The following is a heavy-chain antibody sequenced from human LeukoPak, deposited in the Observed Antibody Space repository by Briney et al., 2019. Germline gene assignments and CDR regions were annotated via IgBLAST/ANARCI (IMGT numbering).Heavy chain of an antibody. J-gene: IGHJ4*02. CDR2: ISGSSSYI. CDR1: GFTFSPYS. Sequence: GGSLRLTCAASGFTFSPYSMNWVRQAPGKGLEWVSSISGSSSYIYYADSVKGRFTISRDNAKNSLYLQMNSLRAEDTAVYYCAREPTEYSSSSAEIFDYWGQGTLVTVSS. V-gene: IGHV3-21*01. CDR3: AREPTEYSSSSAEIFDY. D-gene: IGHD6-6*01.